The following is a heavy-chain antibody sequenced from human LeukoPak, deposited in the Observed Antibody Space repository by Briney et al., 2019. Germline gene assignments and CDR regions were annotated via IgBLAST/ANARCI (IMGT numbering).Heavy chain of an antibody. J-gene: IGHJ4*02. V-gene: IGHV3-66*01. D-gene: IGHD6-13*01. CDR2: IYSGGST. CDR1: GFTVSSNY. Sequence: GGSLRLSCAASGFTVSSNYMSWVRQAPGKGLEWVSVIYSGGSTYYADSVKGRFTISRDNSKNTLYLQMNSLRAEDTAVYYCAREVPSSSWYNYFDYWGQGTLVTVSS. CDR3: AREVPSSSWYNYFDY.